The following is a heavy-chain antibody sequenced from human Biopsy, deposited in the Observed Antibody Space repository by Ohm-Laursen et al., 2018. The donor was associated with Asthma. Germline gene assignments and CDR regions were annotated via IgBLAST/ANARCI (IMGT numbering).Heavy chain of an antibody. D-gene: IGHD5-24*01. CDR1: GFTFGDYA. V-gene: IGHV3-23*01. J-gene: IGHJ4*02. CDR3: AKESRRDGYNRRNYYFDY. CDR2: ISGSGGST. Sequence: SLRLSCAASGFTFGDYAMSWVRQAPGKGLEWVSAISGSGGSTYYADSVKGRFTISRDNSKNTLYLQMNSLRAEDTAVYYCAKESRRDGYNRRNYYFDYWGQGTLVTVSS.